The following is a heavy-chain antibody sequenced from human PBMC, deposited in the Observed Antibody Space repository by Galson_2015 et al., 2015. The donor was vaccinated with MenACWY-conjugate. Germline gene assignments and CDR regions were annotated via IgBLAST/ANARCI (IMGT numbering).Heavy chain of an antibody. D-gene: IGHD2-2*01. V-gene: IGHV3-21*01. CDR2: ISTSSTNI. J-gene: IGHJ4*02. Sequence: SLRLSCATSGFTFNNCDMNWVRQAPGKGLEWVSSISTSSTNIYYADSVKGRFTISRDNAKNSVYLPMNSLRAEDTAVYFCARVVPAAMIHGFDYWGQGTLVTVSS. CDR1: GFTFNNCD. CDR3: ARVVPAAMIHGFDY.